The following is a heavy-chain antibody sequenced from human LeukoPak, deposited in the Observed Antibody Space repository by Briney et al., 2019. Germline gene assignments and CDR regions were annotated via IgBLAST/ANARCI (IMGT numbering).Heavy chain of an antibody. CDR3: AKDPGRWELRDFFDY. D-gene: IGHD1-26*01. Sequence: GGSLRLSCTASGFTFSSYWMHWVRHAPGKGLEWVSGISGSGGSTYYADSVKGRFTISRDNSKNTLYLQMNSLGAEDTAVYYCAKDPGRWELRDFFDYWGQGTLVTVSS. CDR1: GFTFSSYW. V-gene: IGHV3-23*01. CDR2: ISGSGGST. J-gene: IGHJ4*02.